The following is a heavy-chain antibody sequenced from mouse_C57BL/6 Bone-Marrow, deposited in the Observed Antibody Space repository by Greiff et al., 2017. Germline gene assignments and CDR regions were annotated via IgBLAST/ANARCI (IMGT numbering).Heavy chain of an antibody. CDR3: TRDGGLRRGDY. V-gene: IGHV5-9-1*02. CDR1: GFTFSSYA. CDR2: ISSGGDYI. D-gene: IGHD2-4*01. J-gene: IGHJ2*01. Sequence: EVKLVESGEGLVKPGGSLKLSCAASGFTFSSYAMSWVRQTPEKRLEWVAYISSGGDYIYYADTVKGRFTISRDTARNTLYLQMSSLKSEDTAMYYCTRDGGLRRGDYWGQGTTLTVSS.